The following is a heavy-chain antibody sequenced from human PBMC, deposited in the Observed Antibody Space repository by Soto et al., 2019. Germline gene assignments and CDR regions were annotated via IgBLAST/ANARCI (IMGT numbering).Heavy chain of an antibody. Sequence: SETLSLTCAVSGGSISSGGYSWSWIRQPPGKGLEWIGYIYHSGSIYYNPSLKSRVTISVDRSKNQFSLKLSSVTAADTAVYYCARSVTPWGQGTLVTVSS. J-gene: IGHJ5*02. V-gene: IGHV4-30-2*01. CDR3: ARSVTP. CDR2: IYHSGSI. D-gene: IGHD3-10*01. CDR1: GGSISSGGYS.